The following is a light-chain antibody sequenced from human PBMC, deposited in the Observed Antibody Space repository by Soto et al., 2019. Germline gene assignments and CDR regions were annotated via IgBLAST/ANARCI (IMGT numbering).Light chain of an antibody. CDR3: QKANSFPLT. V-gene: IGKV1-12*01. Sequence: DIQMTQSPSSLSASVGDRVTITCRASQSISSWLAWYQQKTGTAPKLLIYGESTLQTGVPSRLSGSRSGTDLDLTVTSLQPEDFATYYCQKANSFPLTCGGGTKVDIK. J-gene: IGKJ4*01. CDR1: QSISSW. CDR2: GES.